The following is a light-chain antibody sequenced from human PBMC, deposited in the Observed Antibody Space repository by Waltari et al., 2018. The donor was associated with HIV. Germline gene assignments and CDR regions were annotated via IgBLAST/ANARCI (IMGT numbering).Light chain of an antibody. CDR3: ALYMGSGIYA. CDR2: NTN. CDR1: SGSVSTTYD. V-gene: IGLV8-61*01. J-gene: IGLJ1*01. Sequence: QTVVTQETSFSVSPGGTVTLTCGLTSGSVSTTYDPSWSQQTPGQTPRTLIYNTNIRSSGVPDRFSGSILGNKAALTITGAQADDESHYYCALYMGSGIYAFGTGTEVTVL.